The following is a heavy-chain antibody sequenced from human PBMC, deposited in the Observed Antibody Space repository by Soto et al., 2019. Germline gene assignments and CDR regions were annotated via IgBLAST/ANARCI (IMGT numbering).Heavy chain of an antibody. V-gene: IGHV4-61*01. CDR3: ARKGMDTAMAPDY. CDR2: IYYSGST. CDR1: GGSVSSGSYS. Sequence: QVQLQESGPGLVKPSETLSLTCTVSGGSVSSGSYSWSWIRQPPGKGLEWIGYIYYSGSTNYNPSLKSRVTISVDTSKNQCSLKLSSVTAADTAVYYCARKGMDTAMAPDYWGQGTLVTVSS. D-gene: IGHD5-18*01. J-gene: IGHJ4*02.